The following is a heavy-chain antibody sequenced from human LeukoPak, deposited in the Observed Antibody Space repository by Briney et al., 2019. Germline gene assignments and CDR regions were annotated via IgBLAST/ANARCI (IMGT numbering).Heavy chain of an antibody. V-gene: IGHV4-61*02. Sequence: PSETLSLTCTVSGGSISSGSYYWSWIRQPAGKGLEWIGRIYTSGSTNYNPSLKSRVTMSVDTSKNQFSLKLSSVTAADTAVYYCARDWVGYCSSTSCYNYWGQGTLVTVSS. D-gene: IGHD2-2*02. CDR3: ARDWVGYCSSTSCYNY. CDR2: IYTSGST. J-gene: IGHJ4*02. CDR1: GGSISSGSYY.